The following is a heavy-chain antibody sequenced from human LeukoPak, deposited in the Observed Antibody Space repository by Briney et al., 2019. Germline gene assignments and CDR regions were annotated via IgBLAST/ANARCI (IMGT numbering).Heavy chain of an antibody. CDR1: GYXFTDYY. CDR3: SNVVGATEGFDY. Sequence: ASVKVSCKASGYXFTDYYVHWVRQAPGQGLEWMGWINPNSGGTNYAQKFQGRVTMTRDTSISTAYMELSRLRSDDTAVYYCSNVVGATEGFDYWGQGTLVTVSS. CDR2: INPNSGGT. V-gene: IGHV1-2*02. D-gene: IGHD1-26*01. J-gene: IGHJ4*02.